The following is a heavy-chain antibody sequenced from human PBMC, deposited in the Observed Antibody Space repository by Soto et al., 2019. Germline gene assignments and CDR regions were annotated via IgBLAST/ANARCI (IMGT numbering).Heavy chain of an antibody. D-gene: IGHD6-13*01. CDR1: GFTFSRYD. Sequence: EVQLLESGGGLVQPGGSLRLSCAASGFTFSRYDMSWVRQAPGQGLEWVSAISGSGGSTYYADSVKGRFTISRDNSKNTLYLQMNSLSAEDTAVYYCAKKAAAGPYYFAYWGQGTLVTVSS. CDR3: AKKAAAGPYYFAY. J-gene: IGHJ4*02. CDR2: ISGSGGST. V-gene: IGHV3-23*01.